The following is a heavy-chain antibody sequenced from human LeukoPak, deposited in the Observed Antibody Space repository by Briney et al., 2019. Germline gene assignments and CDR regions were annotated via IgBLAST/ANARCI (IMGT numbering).Heavy chain of an antibody. Sequence: SETLSLTCAVSGYSISSGYYWGWIRQPPGKGLEWIGSIYHRGSTYYNPSLKSRVTISVDTSKNQFSLKLSSVTAADTAVYYCARQKMAAAGWFDPWGQGTLVTVSS. D-gene: IGHD6-13*01. CDR2: IYHRGST. J-gene: IGHJ5*02. CDR1: GYSISSGYY. CDR3: ARQKMAAAGWFDP. V-gene: IGHV4-38-2*01.